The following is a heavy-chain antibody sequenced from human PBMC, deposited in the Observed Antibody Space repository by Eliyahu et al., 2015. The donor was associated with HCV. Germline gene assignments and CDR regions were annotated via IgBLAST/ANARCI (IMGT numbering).Heavy chain of an antibody. V-gene: IGHV1-2*02. CDR2: INPNRGGT. D-gene: IGHD2-8*02. CDR3: ARVDMDFGIYSTVPLHFDY. CDR1: GYTFAGYX. Sequence: QVQLVQSGAEVKKPXASVKVSXEASGYTFAGYXIHWVRQAPRQGLEWMGWINPNRGGTSYAKKFQGRVTLTRDTSISTAYMELSGLRSDDTAVYYCARVDMDFGIYSTVPLHFDYWGQGTLVAVSS. J-gene: IGHJ4*02.